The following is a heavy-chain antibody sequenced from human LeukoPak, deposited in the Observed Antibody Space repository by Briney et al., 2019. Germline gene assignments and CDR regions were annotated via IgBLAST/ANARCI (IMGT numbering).Heavy chain of an antibody. J-gene: IGHJ6*02. CDR3: ARSKLIAVADTSPESYFYGMDV. V-gene: IGHV3-21*01. Sequence: GGSLRLSCADSGFTFSTYTMNWVRQAPRKGLEWVASISSSSSNIYYADSVWGRFTISRDNAKNSLYLQMNSLRAEDTAVYYCARSKLIAVADTSPESYFYGMDVWGQGTTVTVSS. D-gene: IGHD6-19*01. CDR1: GFTFSTYT. CDR2: ISSSSSNI.